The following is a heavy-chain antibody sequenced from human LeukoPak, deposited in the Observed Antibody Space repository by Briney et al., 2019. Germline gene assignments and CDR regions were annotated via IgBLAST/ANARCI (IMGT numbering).Heavy chain of an antibody. J-gene: IGHJ4*02. V-gene: IGHV4-59*11. CDR3: ATIKRGSIFGYFDF. CDR1: GGYISSHY. D-gene: IGHD5-18*01. CDR2: LLDSVNT. Sequence: PSETLSLTCTVSGGYISSHYWSWIRQPPGKGLEWIAYLLDSVNTKDNPSLQSRLTLSADTSKNQFSLRLSSVTAADTAVYYCATIKRGSIFGYFDFWGQGIKVTVSS.